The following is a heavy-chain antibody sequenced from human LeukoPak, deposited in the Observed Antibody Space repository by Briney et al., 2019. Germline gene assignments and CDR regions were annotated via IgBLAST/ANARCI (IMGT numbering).Heavy chain of an antibody. CDR2: ICNYEGST. D-gene: IGHD6-19*01. CDR1: GFTLSSYA. J-gene: IGHJ4*02. Sequence: RGSLRDSCLDPGFTLSSYATHCVRPTPQEGLEYVSAICNYEGSTYYADSVKGRFSISRDNSKNTLYLQMSSLRAEDTAVYYCVKDLLPGYSSGWSMNYWGQGTLVTVSS. V-gene: IGHV3-64D*06. CDR3: VKDLLPGYSSGWSMNY.